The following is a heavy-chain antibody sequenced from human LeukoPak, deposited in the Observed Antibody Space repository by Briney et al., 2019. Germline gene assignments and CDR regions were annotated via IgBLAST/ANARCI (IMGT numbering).Heavy chain of an antibody. CDR1: GFTFSTYA. V-gene: IGHV3-23*01. D-gene: IGHD3-22*01. J-gene: IGHJ4*02. Sequence: PGGSLRLSCATSGFTFSTYAMTWVRQAPGKGLEWVSGISGSGGSTYYADSVKGRFTISRDNSKNTLYVQMNNLRAEDTAVYYCAKRSYYDSSGYYFDYWGQGTLVTVSP. CDR2: ISGSGGST. CDR3: AKRSYYDSSGYYFDY.